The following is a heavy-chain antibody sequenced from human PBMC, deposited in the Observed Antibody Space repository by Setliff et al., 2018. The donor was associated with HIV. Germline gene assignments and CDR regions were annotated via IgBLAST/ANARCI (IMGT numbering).Heavy chain of an antibody. V-gene: IGHV1-46*01. D-gene: IGHD3-22*01. Sequence: ASVKVSCKASGYTFTSYYMHWVRQAPGQGLEWMGIINPSGGSTSYAQKFQGRVTMTRDTSTSTVYMELSSLTSEDTAMYYCATIRAYYYDSSGQEYFQHWGHGSLVTVSS. J-gene: IGHJ1*01. CDR2: INPSGGST. CDR1: GYTFTSYY. CDR3: ATIRAYYYDSSGQEYFQH.